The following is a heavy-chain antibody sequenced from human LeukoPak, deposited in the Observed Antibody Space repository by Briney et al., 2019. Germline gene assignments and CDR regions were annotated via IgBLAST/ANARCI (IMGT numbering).Heavy chain of an antibody. V-gene: IGHV3-15*04. Sequence: GGSLRLSCAASGFTFNYAWMSWVRQVPGKGLEWVSQTVSEIDGGTTDYAAPVKGRFTISRDDSKSTLYLQMNSLKIEDTAVYYCTTDEDWNYARKDVWGQGATVIVSS. D-gene: IGHD1-7*01. CDR2: TVSEIDGGTT. J-gene: IGHJ6*02. CDR1: GFTFNYAW. CDR3: TTDEDWNYARKDV.